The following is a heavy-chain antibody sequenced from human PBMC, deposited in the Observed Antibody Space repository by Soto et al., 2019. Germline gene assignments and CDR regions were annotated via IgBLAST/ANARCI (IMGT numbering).Heavy chain of an antibody. CDR1: GYTFTSYG. V-gene: IGHV1-18*01. CDR2: ISAYNGNT. Sequence: GASVKVSCKASGYTFTSYGISWVRQAPGQGLEWMGWISAYNGNTNYAQKLQGRVTMTTDTSTSTAYMELRSLRSDDTAVYYCAREIMVYAGMSWFDPWGQGTLVTVSS. J-gene: IGHJ5*02. D-gene: IGHD2-8*01. CDR3: AREIMVYAGMSWFDP.